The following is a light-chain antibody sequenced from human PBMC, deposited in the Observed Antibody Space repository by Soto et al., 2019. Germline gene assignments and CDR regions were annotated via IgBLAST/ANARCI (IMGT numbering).Light chain of an antibody. CDR3: SSYRSTYTLV. V-gene: IGLV2-14*01. Sequence: QSALTQPASVSGSPGQSITISCTGTSSDIGGYTYVSWYQHHPGRAPKLMIYEVSNRPSGVSNRFSGSKSGSTASLTISGLQAEDEADYYCSSYRSTYTLVFGGGTKVTVL. J-gene: IGLJ2*01. CDR2: EVS. CDR1: SSDIGGYTY.